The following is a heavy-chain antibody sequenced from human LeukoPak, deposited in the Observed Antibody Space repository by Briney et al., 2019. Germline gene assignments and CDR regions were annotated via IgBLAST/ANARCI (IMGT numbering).Heavy chain of an antibody. J-gene: IGHJ4*02. CDR1: GFTFSTYS. V-gene: IGHV3-21*01. D-gene: IGHD5-12*01. CDR3: ARSGYSGYEFDH. CDR2: ISSSGTYI. Sequence: GGSLRLSCAASGFTFSTYSMNWVRQAPGKGLEWVSSISSSGTYIYYADSVKGRFTISRDNAKNSLYLQMNSLRAEDTAVYYCARSGYSGYEFDHWGQGTRVTVSS.